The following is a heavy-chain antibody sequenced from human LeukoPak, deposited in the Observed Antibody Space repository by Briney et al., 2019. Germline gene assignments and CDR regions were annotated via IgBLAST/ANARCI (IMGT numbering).Heavy chain of an antibody. V-gene: IGHV1-2*02. J-gene: IGHJ6*02. CDR1: GYTFTGYY. Sequence: ASVKVSCKASGYTFTGYYMHWARQAPGQGLEWMGWINPNSGGTNYAQKFQGRVTMTRDTSISTAYMELSRLRFDDTAVYYCARTPGSSSIYYYGMDVWGQGTTVTVSS. D-gene: IGHD6-6*01. CDR2: INPNSGGT. CDR3: ARTPGSSSIYYYGMDV.